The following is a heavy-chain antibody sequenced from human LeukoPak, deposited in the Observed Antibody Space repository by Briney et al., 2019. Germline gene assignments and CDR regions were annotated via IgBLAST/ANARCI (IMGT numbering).Heavy chain of an antibody. CDR1: GFTFSTYG. D-gene: IGHD3-10*01. CDR3: AKGPEVRGVIVILKTGEKGALDY. V-gene: IGHV3-30*02. CDR2: IRYDGSNK. J-gene: IGHJ4*02. Sequence: GGSLRLSCAASGFTFSTYGMHWVRQAPGKGLEWVAFIRYDGSNKYYADSVKGRFTISRDNSKNTLYLQMSSLRAEDTAVYYCAKGPEVRGVIVILKTGEKGALDYWGQGTPVTVSS.